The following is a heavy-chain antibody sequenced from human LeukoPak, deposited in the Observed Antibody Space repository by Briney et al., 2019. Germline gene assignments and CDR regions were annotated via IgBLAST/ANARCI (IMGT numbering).Heavy chain of an antibody. V-gene: IGHV3-23*01. CDR3: VRVVTTLLHYGMDV. CDR2: ISGSGGST. J-gene: IGHJ6*02. D-gene: IGHD4-11*01. Sequence: PGGSLRLSCAASGFTFSSYAMSWVRQAPGKGLEWVSAISGSGGSTYYADSVKGRFTISRDNSKNTLYLQMNSLRAEDTAVYYCVRVVTTLLHYGMDVWGQGTTVTVSS. CDR1: GFTFSSYA.